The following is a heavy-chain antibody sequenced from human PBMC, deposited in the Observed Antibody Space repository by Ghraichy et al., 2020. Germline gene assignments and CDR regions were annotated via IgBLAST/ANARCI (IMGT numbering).Heavy chain of an antibody. V-gene: IGHV4-39*01. CDR1: GGSISSSSYY. J-gene: IGHJ4*02. D-gene: IGHD3-22*01. CDR2: IYYSGRT. CDR3: ARLVASAYYDSSGFFDY. Sequence: SETLSLTCTVSGGSISSSSYYWGWIRQPPGKGLEWIGSIYYSGRTYYNPSHKSRVTISVDTSKNQFSLKLSSVTAADTAVYYCARLVASAYYDSSGFFDYWGQGTLVTVSS.